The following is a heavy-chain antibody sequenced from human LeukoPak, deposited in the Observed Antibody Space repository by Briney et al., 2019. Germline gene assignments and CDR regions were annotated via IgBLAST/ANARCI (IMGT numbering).Heavy chain of an antibody. CDR1: GYTFGDSA. Sequence: GSSLRVSCSASGYTFGDSAMHWVRQAPGKGLEWVSGITRDSGVKESAQSAKGRFTITRDNDMKSMNLQMDSLRAEDTALYYCAKGTRSVVPAASDSWGQGTLVTVSS. CDR3: AKGTRSVVPAASDS. D-gene: IGHD2-2*01. V-gene: IGHV3-9*01. J-gene: IGHJ4*02. CDR2: ITRDSGVK.